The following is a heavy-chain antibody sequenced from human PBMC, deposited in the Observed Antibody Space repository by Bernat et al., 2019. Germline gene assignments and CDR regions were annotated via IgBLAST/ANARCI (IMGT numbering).Heavy chain of an antibody. Sequence: QVQLQQAGPGLVKPSQTLSLTCAISGHSVSSNNAAWHWIRQSPSRGLEWLGRTYSRSKWYNDYAVSVRSRITISPDTSKNQFSLHLNSVTPEDTAVYYWARGSVAMAGTRSYYFDYWGQGTLVTVSS. CDR3: ARGSVAMAGTRSYYFDY. CDR2: TYSRSKWYN. D-gene: IGHD6-19*01. CDR1: GHSVSSNNAA. V-gene: IGHV6-1*01. J-gene: IGHJ4*02.